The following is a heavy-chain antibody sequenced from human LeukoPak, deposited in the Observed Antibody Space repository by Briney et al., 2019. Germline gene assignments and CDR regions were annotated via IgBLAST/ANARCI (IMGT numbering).Heavy chain of an antibody. V-gene: IGHV3-23*01. CDR3: AKDGSDYYYYYYGMDV. J-gene: IGHJ6*02. Sequence: GGSLRLSCAASGFTVSSNYMSWVRQAPGKGLEWVSAISGSGGSTYYADSVKGRFTISRDNSKNTLYLQMNSLRAEDTAVYYCAKDGSDYYYYYYGMDVWGQGTTVTVSS. CDR2: ISGSGGST. D-gene: IGHD4-17*01. CDR1: GFTVSSNY.